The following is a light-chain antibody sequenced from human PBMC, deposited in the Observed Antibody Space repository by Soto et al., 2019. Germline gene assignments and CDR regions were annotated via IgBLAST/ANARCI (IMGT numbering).Light chain of an antibody. V-gene: IGKV3-11*01. CDR1: QRVSSY. CDR2: DAS. Sequence: SPATLSLSPGERATLSYRASQRVSSYLAWYQQKPGQAPRLLIYDASNRATGIPARFSGSGSGTDFTLTINSLEPEDSAVYYCQQRSNWPSITFGQGTRLEIK. CDR3: QQRSNWPSIT. J-gene: IGKJ5*01.